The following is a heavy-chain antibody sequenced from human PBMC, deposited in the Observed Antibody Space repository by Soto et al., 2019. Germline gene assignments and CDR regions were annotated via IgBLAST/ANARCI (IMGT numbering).Heavy chain of an antibody. CDR1: GYTFTSYG. CDR3: ARVVGALGHWFDP. J-gene: IGHJ5*02. V-gene: IGHV1-18*01. D-gene: IGHD1-26*01. Sequence: QVQLVQSGAEVKKPGASVKVSCKASGYTFTSYGISWVRQAPGHGLDGMGRISAYNGNTNNAQQLQGRVTMTTDTSTSTAYMELRRLRSDDTAVYYCARVVGALGHWFDPWGQGTLVTVSS. CDR2: ISAYNGNT.